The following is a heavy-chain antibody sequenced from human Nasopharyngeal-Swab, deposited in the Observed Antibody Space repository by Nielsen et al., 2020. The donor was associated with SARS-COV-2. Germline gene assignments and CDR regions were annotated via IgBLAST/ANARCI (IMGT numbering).Heavy chain of an antibody. D-gene: IGHD5-24*01. J-gene: IGHJ6*02. CDR2: IDDSGTT. Sequence: WIRQPPGKGLEWIGNIDDSGTTFYSPSLKSRVTISVDTSKNQFSLKLSSVTAADTAIYYCAKSRDGYNSKGMDVWGQGTTVTVSS. CDR3: AKSRDGYNSKGMDV. V-gene: IGHV4-39*01.